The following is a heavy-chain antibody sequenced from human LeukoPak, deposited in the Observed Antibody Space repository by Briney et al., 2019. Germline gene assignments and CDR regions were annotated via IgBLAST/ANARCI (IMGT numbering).Heavy chain of an antibody. V-gene: IGHV3-11*01. D-gene: IGHD6-19*01. J-gene: IGHJ4*02. Sequence: GGSLRLSCAASGFIFSDYHMNWIRQAPGKGLEWVSYISPGGDIIYFADYVKGRFTISRDNAKNSLFLQMNSLTAEDTAVYYCASGRDIAVAGPGGYFDYWGQGTLVTISS. CDR3: ASGRDIAVAGPGGYFDY. CDR2: ISPGGDII. CDR1: GFIFSDYH.